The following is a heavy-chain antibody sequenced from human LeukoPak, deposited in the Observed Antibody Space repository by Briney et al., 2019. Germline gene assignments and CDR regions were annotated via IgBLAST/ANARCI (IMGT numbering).Heavy chain of an antibody. V-gene: IGHV4-39*01. CDR3: ARRDNSDSSGYFDH. Sequence: SETLSLTCSVSDDSIGSGPYYWSWIRQSPGKGLEWIGTIYYTRNTYYNSSLKSRVTISIDTSKNQFSLKLSSVTAADTAIYYCARRDNSDSSGYFDHWGQGTLVTVSS. D-gene: IGHD3-22*01. CDR2: IYYTRNT. CDR1: DDSIGSGPYY. J-gene: IGHJ4*02.